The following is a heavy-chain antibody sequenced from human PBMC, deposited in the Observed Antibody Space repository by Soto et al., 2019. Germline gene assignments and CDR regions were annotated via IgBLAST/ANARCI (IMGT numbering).Heavy chain of an antibody. CDR2: ISYDGSDG. Sequence: LRLSCAASGFTFSSYGMHWVRQAPGRGLECVAVISYDGSDGYYADSVRGRFTISRDNSNNMLYLEMNSLRPEDTAVYYCATGHRGLTGTTVVVTVPGWFDPWGQGALVTVSS. V-gene: IGHV3-30*03. CDR1: GFTFSSYG. J-gene: IGHJ5*02. D-gene: IGHD2-21*02. CDR3: ATGHRGLTGTTVVVTVPGWFDP.